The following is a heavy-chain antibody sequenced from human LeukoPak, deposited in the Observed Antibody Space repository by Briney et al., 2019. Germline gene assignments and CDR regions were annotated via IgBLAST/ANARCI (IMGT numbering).Heavy chain of an antibody. V-gene: IGHV3-49*04. J-gene: IGHJ3*02. CDR2: ARSKAYGGTT. D-gene: IGHD3-3*01. CDR1: GLNVNEYS. CDR3: GVNFGVVKYDTFDI. Sequence: PGGSLRLSCRGSGLNVNEYSVTWVRQTPGKGLEWVGFARSKAYGGTTEYAASVKGRFTISRDESKSIAYLQMNSLETEDTAVFYCGVNFGVVKYDTFDIWGQGTMVTVSS.